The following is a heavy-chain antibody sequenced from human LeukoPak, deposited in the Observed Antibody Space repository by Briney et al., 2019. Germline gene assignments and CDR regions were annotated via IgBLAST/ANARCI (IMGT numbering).Heavy chain of an antibody. Sequence: ASVKVSCKATGYTFTSYDNNWVRLATGQGLEWMGWMNPNSGNTGYAQKFQGRVTMTRNTSISTAYMELSSLRSEDTAVYYCARRHWGFVGWLPPPHETTFYMDVWGKGTTVTVSS. CDR1: GYTFTSYD. D-gene: IGHD3-3*01. V-gene: IGHV1-8*01. J-gene: IGHJ6*03. CDR3: ARRHWGFVGWLPPPHETTFYMDV. CDR2: MNPNSGNT.